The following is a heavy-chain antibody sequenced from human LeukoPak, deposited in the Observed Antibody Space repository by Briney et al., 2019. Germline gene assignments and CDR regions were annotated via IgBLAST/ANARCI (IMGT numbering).Heavy chain of an antibody. D-gene: IGHD4-17*01. CDR1: GFTFSSYS. V-gene: IGHV3-21*01. CDR3: AREYYGDYYFDS. Sequence: PGGSLRLSCAASGFTFSSYSVDWVRPAPGKGLDWVSSISSDSTYIYYADSVKGRFTISRDNAKNSLYLQMNCLRDEDTAVYYCAREYYGDYYFDSWGQGTLVTVSS. J-gene: IGHJ4*02. CDR2: ISSDSTYI.